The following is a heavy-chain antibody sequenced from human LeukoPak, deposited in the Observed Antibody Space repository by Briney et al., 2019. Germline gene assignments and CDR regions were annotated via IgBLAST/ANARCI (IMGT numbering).Heavy chain of an antibody. CDR1: GFTFSSYA. Sequence: GGSLRLSCAASGFTFSSYAMSWVRQAPGKGLEWVSAISGSGGSTYYADSVKGRFTISRGNSKNTLYLQMNSLRAEDTAVYYCAKDTSRGYSYGSFDYWGQGTLVTVSS. CDR2: ISGSGGST. V-gene: IGHV3-23*01. J-gene: IGHJ4*02. D-gene: IGHD5-18*01. CDR3: AKDTSRGYSYGSFDY.